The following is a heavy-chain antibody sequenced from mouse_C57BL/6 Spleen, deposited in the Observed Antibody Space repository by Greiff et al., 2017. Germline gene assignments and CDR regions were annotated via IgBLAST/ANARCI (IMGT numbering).Heavy chain of an antibody. CDR3: ARGDRAY. Sequence: EVKLMESGPVLVKPGASVKMSCKASGYTFTDYYMNWVKQSHGKSLEWIGVINPYNGGTSYNQKFKGKATLTVDKSSSTAYMELNSLTSEDSAVYYCARGDRAYWGQGTLVTVSA. J-gene: IGHJ3*01. V-gene: IGHV1-19*01. CDR2: INPYNGGT. CDR1: GYTFTDYY.